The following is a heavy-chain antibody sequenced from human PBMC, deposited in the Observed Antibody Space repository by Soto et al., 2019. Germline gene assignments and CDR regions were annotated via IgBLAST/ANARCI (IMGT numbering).Heavy chain of an antibody. CDR3: SRPSYYYDSSGFEPGAFDI. D-gene: IGHD3-22*01. J-gene: IGHJ3*02. V-gene: IGHV3-49*03. CDR1: GFTFGNNA. Sequence: GGSLRLSCTGSGFTFGNNAMTWFRQAPGKGREWVGFIRGKNYGRTTEYAASVQGRFTISRDDSKGIAYLAMNSLTTDDTAVYYCSRPSYYYDSSGFEPGAFDIWGQGTMVTVSS. CDR2: IRGKNYGRTT.